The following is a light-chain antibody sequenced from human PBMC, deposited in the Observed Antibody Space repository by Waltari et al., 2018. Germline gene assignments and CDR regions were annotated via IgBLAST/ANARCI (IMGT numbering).Light chain of an antibody. CDR1: SSNLGRNF. CDR3: AAWDDSLRGPV. Sequence: QSVLTQAPSASGTPGQRVTISCSGSSSNLGRNFVFWYQLLPGMAPKLLIFRNNQRPSGVPDRVSGSKSGTSASLAISGLRSEDGADYSCAAWDDSLRGPVFGTGTKLTVL. V-gene: IGLV1-47*01. CDR2: RNN. J-gene: IGLJ3*02.